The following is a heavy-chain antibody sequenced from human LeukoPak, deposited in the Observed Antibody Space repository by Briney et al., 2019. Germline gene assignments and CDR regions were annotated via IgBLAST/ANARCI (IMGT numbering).Heavy chain of an antibody. D-gene: IGHD1-26*01. Sequence: WIRQAPGKGLEWVAFIRYDGSNKYYADSVKGRFTISRDNSKNTLYLQMNSLRAEDTAVYYCARDSGRFDYWGQGTLVTVSS. CDR3: ARDSGRFDY. J-gene: IGHJ4*02. CDR2: IRYDGSNK. V-gene: IGHV3-30*02.